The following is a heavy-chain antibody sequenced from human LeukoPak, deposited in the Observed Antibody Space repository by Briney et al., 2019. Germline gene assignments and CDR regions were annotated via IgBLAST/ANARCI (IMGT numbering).Heavy chain of an antibody. Sequence: GSLILSCAASGFTFSSYSMNWVRQAPGKGLEGVSSISSSSSYIYYADPVKGRFTISRDNAKNSLYLQMNSLRAEDTAVYYCARVSGHIVVVTVSAFDYWGQGTLVTVSS. D-gene: IGHD2-21*02. CDR2: ISSSSSYI. CDR1: GFTFSSYS. CDR3: ARVSGHIVVVTVSAFDY. V-gene: IGHV3-21*01. J-gene: IGHJ4*02.